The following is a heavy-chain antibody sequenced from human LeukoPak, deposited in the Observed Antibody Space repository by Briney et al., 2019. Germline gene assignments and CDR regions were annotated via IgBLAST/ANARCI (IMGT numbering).Heavy chain of an antibody. D-gene: IGHD2/OR15-2a*01. J-gene: IGHJ3*02. CDR2: IYYSGST. Sequence: SETLSLTCAVYGGSFSSYYWSWIRQPPGKGLEWIGYIYYSGSTNYNPSLKSRVTISVDTSKNQSSLKLSSVTAADTAVYYCAREEYGAFDIWGQGTMVTVSS. V-gene: IGHV4-59*01. CDR1: GGSFSSYY. CDR3: AREEYGAFDI.